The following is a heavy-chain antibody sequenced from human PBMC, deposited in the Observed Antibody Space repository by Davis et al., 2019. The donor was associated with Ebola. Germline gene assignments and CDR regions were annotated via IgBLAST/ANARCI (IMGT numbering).Heavy chain of an antibody. V-gene: IGHV3-30-3*01. J-gene: IGHJ6*02. CDR3: VKDQQILHYYGMEV. Sequence: GESLKISCAASGFTFSSYAMHWVRQAPGKGLEWVAVISYDGSNKYYADSVKGRFTISRDNAKNSLYLQMNNLRVEDTAVYYCVKDQQILHYYGMEVWGQGTTVTVSS. CDR1: GFTFSSYA. CDR2: ISYDGSNK.